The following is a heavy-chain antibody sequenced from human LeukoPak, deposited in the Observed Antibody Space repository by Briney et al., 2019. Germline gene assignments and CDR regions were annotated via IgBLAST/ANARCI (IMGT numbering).Heavy chain of an antibody. CDR1: GGTFSSYA. V-gene: IGHV1-69*13. CDR3: ARAGGYCSSTSCYLDWFDP. J-gene: IGHJ5*02. D-gene: IGHD2-2*01. Sequence: SVKVSCKASGGTFSSYAISWVRQAPGQGLEWMGGIIPIFGTANYAQKFQGGVTITADESTSTAYMELSSLRPEDTAVYYCARAGGYCSSTSCYLDWFDPWGQGTLVTVSS. CDR2: IIPIFGTA.